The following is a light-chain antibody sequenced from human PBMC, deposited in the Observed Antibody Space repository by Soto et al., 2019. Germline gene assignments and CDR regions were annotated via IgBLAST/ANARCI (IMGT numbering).Light chain of an antibody. J-gene: IGKJ2*01. CDR3: QQYQSWPYT. CDR1: QSVNKW. Sequence: DIQMTQSPSPLSASVGDRVTITCRASQSVNKWLAWYQQKPGRAPNLVIYDASTLQTSVTSTFSGSGSGTEFTLTISSLQPDDFGTYYCQQYQSWPYTFGQGTKLEIK. CDR2: DAS. V-gene: IGKV1-5*01.